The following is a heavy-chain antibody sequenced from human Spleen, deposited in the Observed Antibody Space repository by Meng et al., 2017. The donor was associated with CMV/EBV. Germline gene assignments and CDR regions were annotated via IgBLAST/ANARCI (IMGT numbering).Heavy chain of an antibody. V-gene: IGHV3-23*01. D-gene: IGHD2-2*02. J-gene: IGHJ4*02. CDR2: ISGSGGST. CDR1: GFLFSDYA. Sequence: GESLKISCAASGFLFSDYAMSWVRQAPGKGLDWVSSISGSGGSTYHTDSVKGRFTISRDNSKNTLYLQMNSLRAEDTAVYYCAKEGCTSTSCYNNCWGQGTLVTVSS. CDR3: AKEGCTSTSCYNNC.